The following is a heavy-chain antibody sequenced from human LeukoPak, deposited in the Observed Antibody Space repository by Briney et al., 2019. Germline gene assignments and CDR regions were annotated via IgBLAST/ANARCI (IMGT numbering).Heavy chain of an antibody. Sequence: GGTLRLSCAASGFTFSSYGMSWVRQAPGKGLEWVSAISGSGGSTYYADSVKGRFTISRDNAKNSLYLQMNSLRAEDTAVYYCTIYGGNFMVGYWGQGTLVTVSS. J-gene: IGHJ4*02. V-gene: IGHV3-23*01. CDR2: ISGSGGST. CDR3: TIYGGNFMVGY. D-gene: IGHD4-23*01. CDR1: GFTFSSYG.